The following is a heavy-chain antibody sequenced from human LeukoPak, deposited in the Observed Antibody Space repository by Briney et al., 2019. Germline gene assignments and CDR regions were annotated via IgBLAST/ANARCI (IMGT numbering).Heavy chain of an antibody. CDR1: GGSFSGYY. CDR3: ASVRGRSWFDP. CDR2: INHSRST. V-gene: IGHV4-34*01. D-gene: IGHD1-14*01. Sequence: RASETLSLTCAVYGGSFSGYYWSWIRQPPGKGLEWIGEINHSRSTNYNPSLKSRVTISVDTSKNQFSLKLSSVTAADTAVYYCASVRGRSWFDPWGQGTLVTVSS. J-gene: IGHJ5*02.